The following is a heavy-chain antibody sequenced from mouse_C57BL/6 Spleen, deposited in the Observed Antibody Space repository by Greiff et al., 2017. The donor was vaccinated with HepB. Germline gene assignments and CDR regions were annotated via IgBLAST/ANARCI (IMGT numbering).Heavy chain of an antibody. CDR2: IWTGGGT. J-gene: IGHJ2*01. Sequence: VKVEESGPGLVAPSQSLSITCTVSGFSLTSYAISWVRQPPGKGLEWLGVIWTGGGTNYNSALKSRLSISKDNSKSQVFLKMNSLQTDDTARYYCARNAPYYYGSSPLDYWGQGTTLTVSS. V-gene: IGHV2-9-1*01. CDR1: GFSLTSYA. CDR3: ARNAPYYYGSSPLDY. D-gene: IGHD1-1*01.